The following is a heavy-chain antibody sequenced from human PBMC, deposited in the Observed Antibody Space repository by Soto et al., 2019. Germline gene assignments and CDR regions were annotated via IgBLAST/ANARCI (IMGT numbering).Heavy chain of an antibody. V-gene: IGHV1-18*01. CDR3: ARDKAGTTSDY. Sequence: ASVKVSCKASGYTFTSYGISCVRQAPGQGLEWMGCISAYNGNTNYAQKLQGRVTMTTDTSTSTAYMELRSLRSDDTAVYYCARDKAGTTSDYWGQGTLVTVSS. CDR1: GYTFTSYG. J-gene: IGHJ4*02. CDR2: ISAYNGNT. D-gene: IGHD1-7*01.